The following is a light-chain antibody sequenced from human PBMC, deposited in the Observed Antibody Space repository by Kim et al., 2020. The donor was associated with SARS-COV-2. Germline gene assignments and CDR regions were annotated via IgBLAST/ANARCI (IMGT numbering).Light chain of an antibody. Sequence: SPRDTAARPCRASQCVTNTYFAWYQQKPGQAPRLLIYGVSSRATGIPDRFSGSGSGTDFTLTISRLEPEDFAVYYCQQYGSAPGTFGQGTKVDIK. CDR2: GVS. CDR3: QQYGSAPGT. CDR1: QCVTNTY. V-gene: IGKV3-20*01. J-gene: IGKJ1*01.